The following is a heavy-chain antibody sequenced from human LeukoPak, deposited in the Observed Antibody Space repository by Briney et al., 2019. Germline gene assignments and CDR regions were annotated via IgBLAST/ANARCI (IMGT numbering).Heavy chain of an antibody. D-gene: IGHD3-10*01. V-gene: IGHV1-18*01. J-gene: IGHJ6*02. CDR3: ARQSNYYGSGPNYGMDV. Sequence: ASVKVSCKASGYTFTSYGISWVRQAPGQGLEWMGWISAYNGNTNYAQKLQGRVTMTTDTSTSTAYMEIRSLRSDDTAVYYCARQSNYYGSGPNYGMDVWGQGTTVTVSS. CDR2: ISAYNGNT. CDR1: GYTFTSYG.